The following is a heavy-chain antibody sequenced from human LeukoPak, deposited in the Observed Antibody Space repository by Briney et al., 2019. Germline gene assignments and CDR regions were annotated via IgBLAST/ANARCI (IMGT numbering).Heavy chain of an antibody. CDR1: GFTFSSYS. CDR2: ISSSSSYI. V-gene: IGHV3-21*01. D-gene: IGHD5-12*01. CDR3: ADGGHSGYEGGDTFDY. J-gene: IGHJ4*02. Sequence: PGGSLRLSCAASGFTFSSYSMNWVRQAPGKGLEWVSSISSSSSYIYYADSVKGRFTISRDNAKNSLYLQMNSLRAEDTAVYYCADGGHSGYEGGDTFDYWGQGTLVTVSS.